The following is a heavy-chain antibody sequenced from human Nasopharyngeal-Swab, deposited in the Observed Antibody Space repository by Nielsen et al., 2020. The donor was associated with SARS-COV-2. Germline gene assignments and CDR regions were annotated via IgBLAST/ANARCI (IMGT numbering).Heavy chain of an antibody. Sequence: WIRQSPGKGLEWIGEINHSGSTNYNPSLKSRVTISVDTSKNQFSLKLSSVTAADTAVYYCARGTLQDYWGQGTLVTVSS. J-gene: IGHJ4*02. V-gene: IGHV4-34*01. CDR2: INHSGST. D-gene: IGHD1-1*01. CDR3: ARGTLQDY.